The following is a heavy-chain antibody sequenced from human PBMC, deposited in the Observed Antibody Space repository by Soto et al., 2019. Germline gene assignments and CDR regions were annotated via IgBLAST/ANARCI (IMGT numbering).Heavy chain of an antibody. Sequence: SVKVSCKASGGTFSSYVISWVRQAPGQGLEWMGGIIPNFGTANYAQKFQGRVTITADESTSTACMELSSLRSEDTAVYYCAGVDTAMANFDYWGQGTLVTVSS. V-gene: IGHV1-69*13. CDR2: IIPNFGTA. D-gene: IGHD5-18*01. CDR1: GGTFSSYV. J-gene: IGHJ4*02. CDR3: AGVDTAMANFDY.